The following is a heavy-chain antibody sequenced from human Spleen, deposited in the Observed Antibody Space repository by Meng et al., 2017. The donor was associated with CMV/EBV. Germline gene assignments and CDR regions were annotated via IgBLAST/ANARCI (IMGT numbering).Heavy chain of an antibody. CDR1: GFTFSAFA. CDR3: ARAAVRIAAAGSYYYYGMDV. CDR2: ISGSGDDT. J-gene: IGHJ6*02. Sequence: GGSLRLSCAASGFTFSAFAMSWVRQAPGKGLEWVSGISGSGDDTYYADSVKGRFTISRDKSKNTVFLQMNSLRAEDTAVYYCARAAVRIAAAGSYYYYGMDVWGQGTTVTVSS. D-gene: IGHD6-13*01. V-gene: IGHV3-23*01.